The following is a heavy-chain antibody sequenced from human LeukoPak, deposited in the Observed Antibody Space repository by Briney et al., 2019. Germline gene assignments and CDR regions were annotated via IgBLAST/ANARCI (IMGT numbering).Heavy chain of an antibody. J-gene: IGHJ3*02. V-gene: IGHV3-30-3*01. CDR1: GFTFSSYA. CDR2: ISYDGSNK. CDR3: ARIQLWPDHDAFDI. Sequence: PGRSLRLSCAASGFTFSSYAMHWVRQAPGKGLEWVAVISYDGSNKYYADSVKGRFTISRDNSKNTLYLQMNSLRAEDTAVYYCARIQLWPDHDAFDIWVQGTMVTVSS. D-gene: IGHD5-18*01.